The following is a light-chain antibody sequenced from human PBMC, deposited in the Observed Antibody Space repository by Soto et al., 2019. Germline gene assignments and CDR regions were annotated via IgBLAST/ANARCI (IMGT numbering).Light chain of an antibody. V-gene: IGLV2-14*01. J-gene: IGLJ1*01. CDR2: EVT. CDR3: TSYTPIVTLGSV. CDR1: SSDIGGYNS. Sequence: QSALTPPASVSGSPGQSITISCTGTSSDIGGYNSVSWYQQHPGRAPRLIIYEVTNRPSGVSNRFSASKSGNTASLTISGLQAEDEADYYCTSYTPIVTLGSVFGTG.